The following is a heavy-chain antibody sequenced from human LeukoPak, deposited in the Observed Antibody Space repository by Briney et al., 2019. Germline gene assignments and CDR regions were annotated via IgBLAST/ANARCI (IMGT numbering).Heavy chain of an antibody. Sequence: AGGSLRLACAASGFIVSSKYMSWVRQAPGKGQEWVSVIYSGGSTYYAASVEGRFTISRDNSKNTVYLQMNSLRVEDTAVYYCARAGPIDYWGQGTLVTVSS. V-gene: IGHV3-53*01. CDR2: IYSGGST. CDR1: GFIVSSKY. CDR3: ARAGPIDY. J-gene: IGHJ4*02.